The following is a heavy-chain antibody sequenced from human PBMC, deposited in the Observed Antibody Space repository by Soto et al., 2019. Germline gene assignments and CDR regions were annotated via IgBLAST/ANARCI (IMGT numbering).Heavy chain of an antibody. V-gene: IGHV2-5*02. CDR1: GFSLSTNGVG. CDR3: ARRNYGDYGSIDRFFDY. D-gene: IGHD4-17*01. CDR2: IYWDDDK. J-gene: IGHJ4*02. Sequence: QITLKESGPTLEKPTQTLTLTCTFSGFSLSTNGVGVGWIRQPPGKAPEWLALIYWDDDKRYSPSLKSRLTITKDTSKNQVVLTMTNMDPVDTATYYCARRNYGDYGSIDRFFDYWGQGTLVTVSS.